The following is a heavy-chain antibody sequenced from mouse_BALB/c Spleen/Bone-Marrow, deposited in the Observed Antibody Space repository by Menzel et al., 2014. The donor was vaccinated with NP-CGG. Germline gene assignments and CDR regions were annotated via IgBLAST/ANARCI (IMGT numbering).Heavy chain of an antibody. CDR3: ATGTFAY. D-gene: IGHD4-1*01. CDR1: GFTFSSYT. V-gene: IGHV5-12-2*01. CDR2: ISNGGGST. Sequence: EVKLAESGGGLVQPGGSLKLSCAASGFTFSSYTMSWVRQTPEKRLEWVAYISNGGGSTYYPDTVKGRFTISRDNAKNTLYLQMSSLKSEDTAMYYCATGTFAYWGQGTLVTVSA. J-gene: IGHJ3*01.